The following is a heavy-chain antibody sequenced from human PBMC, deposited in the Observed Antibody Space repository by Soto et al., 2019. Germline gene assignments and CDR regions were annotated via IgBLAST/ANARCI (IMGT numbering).Heavy chain of an antibody. Sequence: QVQLVQSGAEVKKPGSSVKVSCKASGGTFSSYAISWVRQAPGQGLEWMGGIIPIFGTANYAQKFQGRVTITADESTSTAYMELSSLRSEDTAVYYCARRYYDSSGSITPYYFDYWGQGTLVTVSS. CDR2: IIPIFGTA. CDR1: GGTFSSYA. J-gene: IGHJ4*02. D-gene: IGHD3-22*01. CDR3: ARRYYDSSGSITPYYFDY. V-gene: IGHV1-69*01.